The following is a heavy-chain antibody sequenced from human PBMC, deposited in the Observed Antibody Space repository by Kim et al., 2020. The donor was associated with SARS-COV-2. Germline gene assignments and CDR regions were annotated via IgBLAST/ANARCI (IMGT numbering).Heavy chain of an antibody. CDR2: IYYSGST. D-gene: IGHD6-19*01. J-gene: IGHJ6*02. V-gene: IGHV4-39*02. Sequence: SETLSLTCTVSGGSISSSSYYWGWIRQPPGKGLEWIGSIYYSGSTYYNPSLKSRVTISVDTSKNQFSLKLSSVTAADTAVYYCAREPVAEYYYGMDVWGQGTTVTVSS. CDR1: GGSISSSSYY. CDR3: AREPVAEYYYGMDV.